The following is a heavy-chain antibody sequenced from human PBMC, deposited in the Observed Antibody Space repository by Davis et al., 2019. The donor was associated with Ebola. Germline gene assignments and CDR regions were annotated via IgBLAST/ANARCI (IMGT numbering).Heavy chain of an antibody. CDR1: GYSFTTYW. J-gene: IGHJ4*02. V-gene: IGHV5-51*01. CDR3: ARGTSLARNFDY. Sequence: KVSCKGSGYSFTTYWIAWVRQMPGKGLEWVGIMYAGDTDTRYSPSFEGQVTLSADESISTAYLQWSSLKASDTAMYYCARGTSLARNFDYWGQGTLVSVSS. D-gene: IGHD3-3*02. CDR2: MYAGDTDT.